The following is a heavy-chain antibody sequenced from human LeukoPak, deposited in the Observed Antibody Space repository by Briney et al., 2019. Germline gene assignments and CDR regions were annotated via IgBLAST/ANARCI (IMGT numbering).Heavy chain of an antibody. D-gene: IGHD3-3*01. J-gene: IGHJ6*03. Sequence: PSETLSLTCTVSGGSISSYYWSWIRQPPGKGLEWMGYIYYSGSTNYNPSLKSRATISVDTSTNKSSLKLSSVTAADTAVYYCATVLPNLEWLPHYYMDVWGKVTTVTVSS. CDR1: GGSISSYY. CDR3: ATVLPNLEWLPHYYMDV. V-gene: IGHV4-59*01. CDR2: IYYSGST.